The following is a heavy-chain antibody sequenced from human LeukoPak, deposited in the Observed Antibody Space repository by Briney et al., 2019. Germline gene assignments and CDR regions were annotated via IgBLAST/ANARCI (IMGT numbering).Heavy chain of an antibody. CDR2: ISAYNGNT. CDR1: GYTFTSYG. Sequence: ASVKLSCKASGYTFTSYGISWVRQAPGQGLEWMGWISAYNGNTNYAQKLQGRVTMTTDTSTSTAYMELRSLRSDDTAVYYCARDEARYSSGYYPNWFDPWGQGTLVTVSS. CDR3: ARDEARYSSGYYPNWFDP. V-gene: IGHV1-18*01. D-gene: IGHD3-22*01. J-gene: IGHJ5*02.